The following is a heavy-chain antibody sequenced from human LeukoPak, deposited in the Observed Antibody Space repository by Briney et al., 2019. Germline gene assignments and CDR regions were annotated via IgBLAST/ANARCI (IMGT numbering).Heavy chain of an antibody. Sequence: GGSLRLSCAASGFTFSSYAMHWVRQATGKGLEWVSAIGTAGDTYYPGSVKGRFTISRDNSKNTLYLQMDSLRAEDTAVYYCAKSGPPRWGIWFGEYWGQGTLVAVSS. D-gene: IGHD3-10*01. CDR2: IGTAGDT. CDR1: GFTFSSYA. J-gene: IGHJ4*02. V-gene: IGHV3-13*01. CDR3: AKSGPPRWGIWFGEY.